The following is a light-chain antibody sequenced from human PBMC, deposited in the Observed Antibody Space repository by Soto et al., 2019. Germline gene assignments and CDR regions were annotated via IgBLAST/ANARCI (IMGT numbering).Light chain of an antibody. Sequence: EIVVTQSPAPLSVSPGERATLSCRASQSVSSNLAWYQQKPGQAPRLLIYGASTRATGIPARFSGSGSGTEFTLTISSLQPDDFATYYCQQYNSYSTFGQGTKVDI. J-gene: IGKJ1*01. CDR1: QSVSSN. V-gene: IGKV3-15*01. CDR3: QQYNSYST. CDR2: GAS.